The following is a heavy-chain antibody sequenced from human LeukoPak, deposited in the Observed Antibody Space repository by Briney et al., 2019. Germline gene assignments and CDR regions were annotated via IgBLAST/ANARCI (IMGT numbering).Heavy chain of an antibody. V-gene: IGHV4-59*08. CDR1: GGSISSYY. CDR3: ARMTAAWGMDV. J-gene: IGHJ6*02. CDR2: IYYSGST. Sequence: PSGTLSLTCTVSGGSISSYYWSWIRQPPGKGLEWIGYIYYSGSTTYNPSLRSRVTISVDTSKNQFSLKLSSVTAADTAVYYCARMTAAWGMDVWGQGTTVTVSS. D-gene: IGHD6-13*01.